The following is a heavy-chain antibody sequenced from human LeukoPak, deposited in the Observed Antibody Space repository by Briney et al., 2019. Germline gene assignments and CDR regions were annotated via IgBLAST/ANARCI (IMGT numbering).Heavy chain of an antibody. CDR1: GGSISSYY. D-gene: IGHD6-19*01. Sequence: KSSETLSLTCTVSGGSISSYYWSWIRQPPGKGLEWIGYIYYSGSTNYNPSLKSRVTISVDTSKNQFSLKLSSATAADTAVYYCARSVYSSGWPYFDYWGQGTLVTVSS. V-gene: IGHV4-59*01. J-gene: IGHJ4*02. CDR3: ARSVYSSGWPYFDY. CDR2: IYYSGST.